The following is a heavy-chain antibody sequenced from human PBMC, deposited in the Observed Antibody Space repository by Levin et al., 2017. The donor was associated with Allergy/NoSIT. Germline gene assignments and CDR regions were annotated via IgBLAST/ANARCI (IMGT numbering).Heavy chain of an antibody. J-gene: IGHJ4*02. CDR2: IDKDGSAK. Sequence: GESLKISCAASGFTLSSYWMSWVRQAPGKGLEWVANIDKDGSAKNYVDSVKGRFTISRDNAKNSLHLQMNSLRVEDTAVYYCVKDKGGDWSFDYWGQGTLVTVSS. CDR3: VKDKGGDWSFDY. V-gene: IGHV3-7*01. D-gene: IGHD2-21*02. CDR1: GFTLSSYW.